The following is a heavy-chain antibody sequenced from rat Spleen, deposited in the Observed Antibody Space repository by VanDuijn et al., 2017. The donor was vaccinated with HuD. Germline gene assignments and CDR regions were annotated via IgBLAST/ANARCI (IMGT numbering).Heavy chain of an antibody. J-gene: IGHJ2*01. CDR1: GFTFNNYW. CDR2: ISIGGYNT. V-gene: IGHV5-31*01. Sequence: EVQLVESGGGLVQPGRSLKLSCVASGFTFNNYWMTWIRQAPTKGLEWVASISIGGYNTYYRDSVKGRFSISRDDAKSTLYLQMDSLRSEDTATYYCTTDPLKHTTATFDYWGQGVMVTVSS. D-gene: IGHD1-6*01. CDR3: TTDPLKHTTATFDY.